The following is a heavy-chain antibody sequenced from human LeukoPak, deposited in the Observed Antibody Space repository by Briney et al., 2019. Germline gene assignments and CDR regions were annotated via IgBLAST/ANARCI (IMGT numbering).Heavy chain of an antibody. CDR2: ISESGDGT. CDR1: GFTFSGYG. CDR3: ANLLGAFDI. V-gene: IGHV3-23*01. Sequence: GGSLRLSCAASGFTFSGYGMSWVRQAPGKGLEWVSAISESGDGTFYAGSVQGRFSISRDNSKNTLYLQMNSLRAEDTAVYYCANLLGAFDIWGQGTMVTVSS. J-gene: IGHJ3*02.